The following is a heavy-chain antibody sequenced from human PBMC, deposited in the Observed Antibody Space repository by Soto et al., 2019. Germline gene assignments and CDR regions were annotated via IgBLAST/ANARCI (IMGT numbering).Heavy chain of an antibody. CDR2: IYWDDDR. J-gene: IGHJ4*02. CDR3: AHRRTGDLIYY. Sequence: QITLKESGPALVKPTQTLTLTCTFSGFSLTTRGVGVGWIRQPPRKALEWLALIYWDDDRRYSPSLKSRLTLTKDTSKNQGVLTVTNMGPVDTATYYCAHRRTGDLIYYLGQGTLVTVSS. CDR1: GFSLTTRGVG. D-gene: IGHD2-21*01. V-gene: IGHV2-5*02.